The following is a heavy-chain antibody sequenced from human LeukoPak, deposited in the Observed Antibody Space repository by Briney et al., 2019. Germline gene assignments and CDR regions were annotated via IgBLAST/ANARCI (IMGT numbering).Heavy chain of an antibody. Sequence: ASVKVSCKASGYTFTSYGISWVRQAPGQGLEWMGIINPSGGSTSYAQKFQGRVTMTRDTSTSTVYMELSSLRSEDTAVYYCATDYSATWGQGTLVTVSS. CDR3: ATDYSAT. CDR1: GYTFTSYG. D-gene: IGHD2-21*01. V-gene: IGHV1-46*01. CDR2: INPSGGST. J-gene: IGHJ5*02.